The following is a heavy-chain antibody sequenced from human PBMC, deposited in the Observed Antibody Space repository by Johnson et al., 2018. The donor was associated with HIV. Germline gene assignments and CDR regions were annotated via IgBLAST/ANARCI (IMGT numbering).Heavy chain of an antibody. J-gene: IGHJ3*01. CDR3: ANLAGPTRRV. CDR2: ISGSGYII. V-gene: IGHV3-23*04. D-gene: IGHD4-11*01. Sequence: EVQLVESGGGLVKPGGSLRLSCAASGFTFDDYGMSWIRQSPGKGLEWVSYISGSGYIIYSADSVKGRFTISRDNSKNTLYLQMNSLRAEDTALYYCANLAGPTRRVWGQGTMVIVSS. CDR1: GFTFDDYG.